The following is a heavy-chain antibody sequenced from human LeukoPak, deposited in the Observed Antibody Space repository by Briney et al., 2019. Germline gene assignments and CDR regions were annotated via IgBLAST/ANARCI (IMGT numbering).Heavy chain of an antibody. J-gene: IGHJ6*02. CDR1: GFTFSSYW. Sequence: PGGSLRLSCAASGFTFSSYWMSWVRQAPGKGLEWVANIKQDGSENYYVDSVKGRFTISRDNAKNSLYLQMNSLRAEDTAVYYCARADSSSWYYDYYYGMDVWGQGTTVTVSS. CDR2: IKQDGSEN. V-gene: IGHV3-7*01. D-gene: IGHD6-13*01. CDR3: ARADSSSWYYDYYYGMDV.